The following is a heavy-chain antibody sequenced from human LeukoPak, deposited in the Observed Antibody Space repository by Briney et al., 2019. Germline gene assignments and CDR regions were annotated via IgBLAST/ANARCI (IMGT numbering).Heavy chain of an antibody. J-gene: IGHJ4*02. CDR2: INHSGSS. Sequence: PSETLSLTCAVYGGSFSGYYWSWIRQPPGKGLEWIGEINHSGSSNYNPSLKSRVTISIDTSKNQFSLKLSSVTAADTAVYYCARGLTPRRGYYDSSGYPRNPNFDYWGQGTLVTVSS. CDR3: ARGLTPRRGYYDSSGYPRNPNFDY. D-gene: IGHD3-22*01. V-gene: IGHV4-34*01. CDR1: GGSFSGYY.